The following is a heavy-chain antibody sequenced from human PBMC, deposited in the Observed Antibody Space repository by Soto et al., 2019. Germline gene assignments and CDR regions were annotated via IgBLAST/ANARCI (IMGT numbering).Heavy chain of an antibody. V-gene: IGHV5-51*01. CDR2: IYPGDSDT. CDR3: ASLRTVPHDAFDI. D-gene: IGHD4-17*01. J-gene: IGHJ3*02. Sequence: GESLKISCKGSGYSFTSYWIGWVRQMPGKGLEWMGIIYPGDSDTRYSPSFQGQVTISADKSISTAYLQWSSLKASDTAMYYCASLRTVPHDAFDIWGQGTMVTVSS. CDR1: GYSFTSYW.